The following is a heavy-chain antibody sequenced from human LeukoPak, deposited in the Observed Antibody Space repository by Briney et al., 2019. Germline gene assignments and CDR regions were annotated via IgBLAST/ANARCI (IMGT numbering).Heavy chain of an antibody. CDR1: DGSITSYH. J-gene: IGHJ1*01. D-gene: IGHD6-19*01. Sequence: SETLSLTCTVPDGSITSYHWTWIRQPAGEGLEWTGRFSVSDGTNYNPSLRSRVTMSFDTSKNQFSMKLSSVTAADTAVYYCARLRRDRSDWYADDSWGQGTLVTVSS. V-gene: IGHV4-4*07. CDR3: ARLRRDRSDWYADDS. CDR2: FSVSDGT.